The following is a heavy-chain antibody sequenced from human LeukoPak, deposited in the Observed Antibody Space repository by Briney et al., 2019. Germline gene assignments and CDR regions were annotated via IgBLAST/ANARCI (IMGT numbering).Heavy chain of an antibody. J-gene: IGHJ6*02. Sequence: PGRSLRLSCTGSGFTFGDHAMSSVRQAPGKGLEWVGFIRSKAYRGTTEYAASVKGRFTISRDDSASIAYLQMNSLRTEDTAVYYCARGPIQLWIHNAMDVWGQGTTVTVSS. CDR1: GFTFGDHA. V-gene: IGHV3-49*04. D-gene: IGHD5-18*01. CDR2: IRSKAYRGTT. CDR3: ARGPIQLWIHNAMDV.